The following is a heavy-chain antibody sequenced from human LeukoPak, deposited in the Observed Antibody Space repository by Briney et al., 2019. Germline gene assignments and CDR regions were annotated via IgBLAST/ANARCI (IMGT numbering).Heavy chain of an antibody. CDR3: ARDRTGYSSGWYLY. Sequence: PGGSLRLSCAASGFTFSSYAMSWVRQAPGKGLEWVSGISGSGGSTFYADSVKGRFTISRDNSKNTLYLQMNSLRAEDTAVYYCARDRTGYSSGWYLYWGQGTLVTVSS. D-gene: IGHD6-19*01. CDR1: GFTFSSYA. CDR2: ISGSGGST. J-gene: IGHJ4*02. V-gene: IGHV3-23*01.